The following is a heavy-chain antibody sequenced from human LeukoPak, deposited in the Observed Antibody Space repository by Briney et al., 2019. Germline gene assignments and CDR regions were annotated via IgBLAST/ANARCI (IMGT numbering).Heavy chain of an antibody. CDR1: GLTVSGNY. D-gene: IGHD4/OR15-4a*01. CDR3: ARARLWSPDRSYYFDY. Sequence: GGSLRLSCAASGLTVSGNYLSWVRQAPGKGLEWVSLIYSGGSTLYADSVKGRFTISRDNSKNTLYLQMNSLRAEDTAVYYCARARLWSPDRSYYFDYWGQGTLVTVSS. J-gene: IGHJ4*02. V-gene: IGHV3-53*01. CDR2: IYSGGST.